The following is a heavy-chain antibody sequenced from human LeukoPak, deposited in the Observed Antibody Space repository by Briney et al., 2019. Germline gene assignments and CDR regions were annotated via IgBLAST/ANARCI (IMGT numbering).Heavy chain of an antibody. CDR2: IYHSGST. D-gene: IGHD6-13*01. V-gene: IGHV4-4*02. Sequence: SETLSLTCAVSGGSISSSNWWSWVRQPPGMGLEWIGEIYHSGSTNYNPSLKSRVTISVDKSKNQFSLKLSSVTAADTAVYYCARVRIAAAGTSPDYYYYGMDVWGKGTTVTVSS. CDR3: ARVRIAAAGTSPDYYYYGMDV. J-gene: IGHJ6*04. CDR1: GGSISSSNW.